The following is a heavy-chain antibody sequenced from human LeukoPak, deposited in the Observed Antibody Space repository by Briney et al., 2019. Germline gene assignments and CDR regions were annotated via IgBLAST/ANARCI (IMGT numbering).Heavy chain of an antibody. D-gene: IGHD2-15*01. J-gene: IGHJ4*02. CDR2: IIPIFGTA. CDR3: ARVKVVAATSPYYFDY. Sequence: SVKVSCKASGGTFSSYAISCVRQAPGQGLEWMGGIIPIFGTANYAQKFQGRVTITADESTSTAYMELSSLRSEDTAVYYCARVKVVAATSPYYFDYWGQGTLVTVSS. CDR1: GGTFSSYA. V-gene: IGHV1-69*13.